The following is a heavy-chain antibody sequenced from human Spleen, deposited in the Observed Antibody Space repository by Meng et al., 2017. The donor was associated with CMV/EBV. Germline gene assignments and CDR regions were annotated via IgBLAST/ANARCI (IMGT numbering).Heavy chain of an antibody. CDR3: ARDTDSGGWFFPFDY. CDR2: ISYDGSNK. Sequence: SGFTFSRYAMHWVRQAPGKGLEWVAVISYDGSNKYYADSVKGRFTISRDNSKNTLYLQMNSLRAEDTAVYYCARDTDSGGWFFPFDYWGQGTLVTVSS. CDR1: GFTFSRYA. J-gene: IGHJ4*02. D-gene: IGHD6-19*01. V-gene: IGHV3-30*04.